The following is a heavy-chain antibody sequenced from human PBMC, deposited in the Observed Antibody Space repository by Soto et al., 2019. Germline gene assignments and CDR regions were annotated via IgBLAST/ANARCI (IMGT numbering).Heavy chain of an antibody. V-gene: IGHV5-51*01. D-gene: IGHD3-10*01. CDR2: IYPADSDT. J-gene: IGHJ4*02. CDR1: GYSFTSYW. CDR3: ARGLSVFDY. Sequence: GESLKISCKGSGYSFTSYWIGWVRQMPGKGLEWMGVIYPADSDTRYSPSFQGQVTVSVDKSISTAYLQWRSLKASDTAMYYCARGLSVFDYWGQGTLVTVSS.